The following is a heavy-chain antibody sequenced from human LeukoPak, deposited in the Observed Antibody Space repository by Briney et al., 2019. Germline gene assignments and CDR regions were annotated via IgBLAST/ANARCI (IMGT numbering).Heavy chain of an antibody. D-gene: IGHD3-22*01. Sequence: GGSLRLSCAASGFTFSTSWMTWVRQAPGKGLEWVANIKQDGSEKYYVDSVKGRFTISRDNAKNSLYLQMNSLRAEDTAVYYCARKYYYDSSGLLDYWGQGTLVTVSS. V-gene: IGHV3-7*01. CDR1: GFTFSTSW. CDR3: ARKYYYDSSGLLDY. CDR2: IKQDGSEK. J-gene: IGHJ4*02.